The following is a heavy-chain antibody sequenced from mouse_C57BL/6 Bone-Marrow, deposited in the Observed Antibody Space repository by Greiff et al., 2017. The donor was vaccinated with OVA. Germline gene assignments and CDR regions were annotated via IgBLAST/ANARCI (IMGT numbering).Heavy chain of an antibody. D-gene: IGHD1-1*01. CDR1: GYTFTDYE. CDR3: TRRDYGSSYRFAY. J-gene: IGHJ3*01. CDR2: IDPETGGT. Sequence: QVQLQQSGAELVRPGASVTLSCKVSGYTFTDYEMHWVKQTPVHGLEWIGAIDPETGGTAYNQKFKGKAILTADKSSSTAYMELRSLTSEDSAVYYCTRRDYGSSYRFAYWGQGTLVTVSA. V-gene: IGHV1-15*01.